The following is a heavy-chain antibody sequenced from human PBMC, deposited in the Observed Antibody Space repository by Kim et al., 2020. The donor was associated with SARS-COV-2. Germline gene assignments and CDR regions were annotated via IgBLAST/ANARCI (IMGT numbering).Heavy chain of an antibody. CDR3: AKDMGSRGVGATPEY. V-gene: IGHV3-23*01. CDR1: GFTLSNYA. Sequence: GGSLRLSCDASGFTLSNYAMSWVRQAPGMGLEWVSSISGRDESTYTADSVKGRFMISRDNCKNTLYLQMTRLKVEDTAIYYCAKDMGSRGVGATPEYWGQGTLVTVSS. CDR2: ISGRDEST. J-gene: IGHJ4*02. D-gene: IGHD3-3*01.